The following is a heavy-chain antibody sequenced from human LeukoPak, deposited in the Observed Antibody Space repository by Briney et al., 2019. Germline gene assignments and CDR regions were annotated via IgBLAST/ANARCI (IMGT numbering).Heavy chain of an antibody. V-gene: IGHV4-34*01. CDR2: IYYSGST. CDR3: ARDYYDSSGSHYFDY. D-gene: IGHD3-22*01. Sequence: SETLSLTCAVYGGSFSGYYWSWIRQPPGKGLEWIGSIYYSGSTYYNPSLKSRVTISVDTSKNQFSLKLSSVTAADTAVYYCARDYYDSSGSHYFDYWGQGTLVTVSS. J-gene: IGHJ4*02. CDR1: GGSFSGYY.